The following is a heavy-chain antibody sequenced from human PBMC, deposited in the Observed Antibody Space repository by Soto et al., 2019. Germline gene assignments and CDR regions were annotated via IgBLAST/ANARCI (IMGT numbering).Heavy chain of an antibody. J-gene: IGHJ4*02. V-gene: IGHV3-23*01. CDR2: VGRGDST. CDR1: GFSFSTYA. Sequence: EVQLLESGGGLVQPGGSLRLSCAASGFSFSTYAMSWVRQAPGKGLEWVSTVGRGDSTFYADSVRGRFTISRDNSKNTLYLQMSSLRAEDSAVYYCARGSKDSYPGSRIFDFWGRGTLVTVSS. CDR3: ARGSKDSYPGSRIFDF. D-gene: IGHD3-10*01.